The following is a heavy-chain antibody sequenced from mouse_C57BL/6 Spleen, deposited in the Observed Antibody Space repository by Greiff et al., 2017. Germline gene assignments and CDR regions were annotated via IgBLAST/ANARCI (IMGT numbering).Heavy chain of an antibody. CDR2: IDPSDSYT. CDR1: GYTFTSYW. CDR3: ASTVAPYAMDY. V-gene: IGHV1-69*01. Sequence: QVQLQQSGAELVMPGASVKLSCKASGYTFTSYWMHWVKQRPGQGLEWIGEIDPSDSYTNYNQKFKGKSTLTVDKSSSTAYMQLSSLTSEDSAVYYCASTVAPYAMDYWGQGTSVTVSS. J-gene: IGHJ4*01. D-gene: IGHD1-1*01.